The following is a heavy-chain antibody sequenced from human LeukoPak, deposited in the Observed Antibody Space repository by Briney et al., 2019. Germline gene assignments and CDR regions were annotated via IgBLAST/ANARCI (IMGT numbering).Heavy chain of an antibody. CDR2: IYYSGST. D-gene: IGHD4-17*01. CDR3: ARRDYGSKVDY. Sequence: SETLSLTCTVSGGSISDYYWSWIRQPPGKGLEWIGYIYYSGSTNYNPSLKSRVTISIDTSKNQLSLKLSSVTAADTAVYYCARRDYGSKVDYWGQGTLVTVSS. V-gene: IGHV4-59*08. J-gene: IGHJ4*02. CDR1: GGSISDYY.